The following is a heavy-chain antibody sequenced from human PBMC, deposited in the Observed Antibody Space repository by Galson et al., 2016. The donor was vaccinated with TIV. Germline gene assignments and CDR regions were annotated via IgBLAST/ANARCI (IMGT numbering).Heavy chain of an antibody. CDR3: ATDLVYYYDSSGYS. J-gene: IGHJ4*02. V-gene: IGHV1-24*01. D-gene: IGHD3-22*01. CDR1: GYTVTELP. CDR2: FDPEYGET. Sequence: SVKVSCKVSGYTVTELPMHWVRQTPEKSLEWMGGFDPEYGETIYAQKFQGRVSMTEDTFTDTAYMELSSLVSDDTAVYYCATDLVYYYDSSGYSWGQGTLVTVSS.